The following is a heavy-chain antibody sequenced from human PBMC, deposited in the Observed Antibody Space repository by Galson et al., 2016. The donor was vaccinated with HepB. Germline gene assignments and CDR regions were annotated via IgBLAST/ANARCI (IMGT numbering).Heavy chain of an antibody. Sequence: ETLSLTCVVFGGSIGSSNYYWGWIRQPPGKALEWLGSIYYTGRTFYNPSLKSRVTIFVDTSGNQFSLRLSSVTAADTAVYYCARHEPSFCNSGTCYPYYFDYWGQGTRVTVSS. D-gene: IGHD1-26*01. CDR3: ARHEPSFCNSGTCYPYYFDY. CDR2: IYYTGRT. CDR1: GGSIGSSNYY. J-gene: IGHJ4*02. V-gene: IGHV4-39*01.